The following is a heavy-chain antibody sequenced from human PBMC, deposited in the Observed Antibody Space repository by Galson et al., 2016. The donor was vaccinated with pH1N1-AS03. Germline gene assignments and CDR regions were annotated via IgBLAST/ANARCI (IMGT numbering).Heavy chain of an antibody. CDR2: INYSGST. D-gene: IGHD4-17*01. CDR1: GGSLSSSRYY. Sequence: SESLSLTCTVSGGSLSSSRYYWGWLRQPPGKGLEWIGSINYSGSTYYNPSLKSRVTISVDTSKNQFSLKLSSVTAADTAVDYCARRVYGDYVNWFDPWGQGTLVTVSS. J-gene: IGHJ5*02. V-gene: IGHV4-39*01. CDR3: ARRVYGDYVNWFDP.